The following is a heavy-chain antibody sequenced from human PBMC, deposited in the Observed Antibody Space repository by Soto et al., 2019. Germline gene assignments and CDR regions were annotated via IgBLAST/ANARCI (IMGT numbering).Heavy chain of an antibody. CDR1: GYTFTNYD. CDR3: ARVWGSIDY. V-gene: IGHV1-8*01. D-gene: IGHD3-16*01. J-gene: IGHJ4*02. CDR2: MNPKSGNT. Sequence: QVQLVQSGAEVKKPGASVKVSCKASGYTFTNYDINWVRQATGQGLEWMGWMNPKSGNTGFAQQFQGRVTMNRNTAISTAYMDLSSLRSEDTAVYYCARVWGSIDYWGQGTLVTVSS.